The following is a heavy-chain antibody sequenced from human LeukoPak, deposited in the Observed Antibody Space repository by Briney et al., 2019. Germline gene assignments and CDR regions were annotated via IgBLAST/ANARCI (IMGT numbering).Heavy chain of an antibody. Sequence: GGSLRLSCAASGFTFSNYAMSWVRQPPGKGLEWVSTISSSGGSTFYADSMKGRFTTSRDNSKNTLYLQMSSLRADDTAVYYCAKSLAATGIDYWGQGTLVTVSS. V-gene: IGHV3-23*01. CDR2: ISSSGGST. CDR3: AKSLAATGIDY. D-gene: IGHD6-13*01. CDR1: GFTFSNYA. J-gene: IGHJ4*02.